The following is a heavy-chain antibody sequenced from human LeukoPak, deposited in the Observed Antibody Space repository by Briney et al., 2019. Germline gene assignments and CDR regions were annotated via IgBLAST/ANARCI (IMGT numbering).Heavy chain of an antibody. V-gene: IGHV3-23*01. J-gene: IGHJ3*02. CDR2: ISGSGGCQ. CDR3: AKGEYGRGIVVVIDAFDI. CDR1: GFTFSSYA. Sequence: GGSLRLSCAASGFTFSSYAMHWVRQAPGKGLEWVSAISGSGGCQYYADSVKGRFTISRDNSKNTLYLQMNRLRAEDTVVYYCAKGEYGRGIVVVIDAFDIWGQETMLTVSS. D-gene: IGHD3-22*01.